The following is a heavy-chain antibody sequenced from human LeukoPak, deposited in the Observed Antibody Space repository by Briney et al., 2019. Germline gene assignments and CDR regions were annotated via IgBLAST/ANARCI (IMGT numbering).Heavy chain of an antibody. CDR2: IYYSGST. V-gene: IGHV4-39*01. J-gene: IGHJ4*02. CDR1: GGSISSSSYY. D-gene: IGHD3-10*01. CDR3: ASLRITMVRGVKPFDY. Sequence: SETLSLTCTVSGGSISSSSYYWGWIRQPPGNGLEWIGSIYYSGSTYYNPSLKSRVTISVDTSKYQFSLKLSSVTTADTAVYYCASLRITMVRGVKPFDYWGQGTLVTVSS.